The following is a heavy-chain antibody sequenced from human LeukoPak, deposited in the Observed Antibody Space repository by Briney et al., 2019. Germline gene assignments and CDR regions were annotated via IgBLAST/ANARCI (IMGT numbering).Heavy chain of an antibody. D-gene: IGHD3-22*01. J-gene: IGHJ5*02. CDR2: IIPILGIA. Sequence: SVKISCKASGGTFSSYTISWVRQAPGQGLEWMGRIIPILGIANYAQKFQGRVTITADKSTSTAYMELSSLRSEDTAVYYCARYYYDSSGPGAFDPWGQGTLVTVSS. V-gene: IGHV1-69*02. CDR3: ARYYYDSSGPGAFDP. CDR1: GGTFSSYT.